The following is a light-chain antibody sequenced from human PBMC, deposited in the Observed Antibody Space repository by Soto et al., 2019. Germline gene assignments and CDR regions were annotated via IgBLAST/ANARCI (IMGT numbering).Light chain of an antibody. CDR2: GAS. CDR1: QSVSSY. J-gene: IGKJ1*01. CDR3: QQYDNWTPST. Sequence: TRAASTLCVALGGRGIITCKGGQSVSSYLAWYQQKPGQAPRLLMYGASTRATGIPARFSGSGSGTEFTLTISSLQSEDSAVYYCQQYDNWTPSTFGQGTKVDIK. V-gene: IGKV3-15*01.